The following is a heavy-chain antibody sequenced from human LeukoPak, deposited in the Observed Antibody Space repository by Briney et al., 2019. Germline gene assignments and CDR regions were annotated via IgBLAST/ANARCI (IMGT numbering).Heavy chain of an antibody. CDR2: ISWNSGSI. CDR3: ARALYCSSTSCLLGYYYYYMDV. D-gene: IGHD2-2*01. CDR1: GFTFDDYA. J-gene: IGHJ6*03. Sequence: GRSLRLSCAASGFTFDDYAMHWVRQAPGKGLEWVSGISWNSGSICYADSVKGRFTISRDNAKNSLYLQMNSLRAEDTAVYYCARALYCSSTSCLLGYYYYYMDVWGKGTTVTVSS. V-gene: IGHV3-9*01.